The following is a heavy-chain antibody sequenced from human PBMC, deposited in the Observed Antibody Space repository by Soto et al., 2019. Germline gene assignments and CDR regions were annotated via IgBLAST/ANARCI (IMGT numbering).Heavy chain of an antibody. V-gene: IGHV3-23*01. CDR1: GLTFSSYA. CDR2: ISSSGDST. CDR3: AKKYSGSYYFDY. Sequence: GGSLRLSCAASGLTFSSYAMIWVRQAPGKGLGWVSTISSSGDSTYYADSVKGRFTISRDNSKNTLYLQMNSLRAEDTAVYYCAKKYSGSYYFDYWGQGTLVTVSS. D-gene: IGHD1-26*01. J-gene: IGHJ4*02.